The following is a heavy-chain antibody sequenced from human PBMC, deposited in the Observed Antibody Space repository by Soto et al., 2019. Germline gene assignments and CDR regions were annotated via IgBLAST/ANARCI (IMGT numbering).Heavy chain of an antibody. Sequence: DVQLVESGGDLVQPGGSLRLSCAASGFSFSSYWMTWVRQAPGKGLEWVANIKQDGREKYYVASVKGRFTISSDNGKNLLFLQMDSLTPDDTAVYYCAGDGVRNGAYNGWLDPWGQGTLVTVSS. CDR1: GFSFSSYW. D-gene: IGHD3-16*01. CDR2: IKQDGREK. CDR3: AGDGVRNGAYNGWLDP. V-gene: IGHV3-7*03. J-gene: IGHJ5*02.